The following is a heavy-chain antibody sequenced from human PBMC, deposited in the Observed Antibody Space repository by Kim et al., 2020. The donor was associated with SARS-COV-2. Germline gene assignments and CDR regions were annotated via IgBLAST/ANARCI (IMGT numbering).Heavy chain of an antibody. Sequence: SETLSLTCTVSGASISGYYWGWIRQPPRKTLEWIGYIHDSRGTNYNPSLESRVTISVDTSKNQFSLRLTSLTTADTAVYYCVRGTGWTPVIWGLGSLVTVSS. CDR3: VRGTGWTPVI. V-gene: IGHV4-59*01. D-gene: IGHD2-15*01. J-gene: IGHJ4*02. CDR2: IHDSRGT. CDR1: GASISGYY.